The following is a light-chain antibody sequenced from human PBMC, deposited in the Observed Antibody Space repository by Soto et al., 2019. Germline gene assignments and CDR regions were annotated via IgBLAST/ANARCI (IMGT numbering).Light chain of an antibody. Sequence: DIQMTQSPSTQSASVGDKVTITCRASQSTSSRLAWFQQKPGKAPKVLIYRASSLENGVPSRFSGSESVTEFTLTVSRLQPDDSASDNCQQYESSAPLTFGQGTKLEIK. V-gene: IGKV1-5*03. CDR1: QSTSSR. CDR2: RAS. CDR3: QQYESSAPLT. J-gene: IGKJ2*01.